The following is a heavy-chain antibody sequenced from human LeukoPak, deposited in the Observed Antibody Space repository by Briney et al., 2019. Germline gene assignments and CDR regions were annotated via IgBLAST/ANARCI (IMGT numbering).Heavy chain of an antibody. CDR3: ALRDGYNLRPFDY. CDR1: GGSISSGGYY. J-gene: IGHJ4*02. CDR2: INHSGST. V-gene: IGHV4-39*07. D-gene: IGHD5-12*01. Sequence: SETLSLTCTVSGGSISSGGYYWSWIRQPPGKGLEWIGEINHSGSTNYNPSLKSRVTISVDTSKNQFSLKLSSVTAADTAVYYCALRDGYNLRPFDYWGQGTLVTVSS.